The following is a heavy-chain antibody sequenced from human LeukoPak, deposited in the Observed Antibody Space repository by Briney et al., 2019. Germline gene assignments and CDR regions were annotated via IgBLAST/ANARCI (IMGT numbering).Heavy chain of an antibody. CDR1: GFTFDDYA. J-gene: IGHJ4*02. CDR3: AKGPSPYDSSGYIDY. D-gene: IGHD3-22*01. Sequence: GGSLRLSCAASGFTFDDYAMHWVRHAPGKGLEWVSGISWNSGSIGYADSVKGRFTISRDNAKNSLYLQMNSLRAEDTALYYCAKGPSPYDSSGYIDYWGQGTLVTVSS. CDR2: ISWNSGSI. V-gene: IGHV3-9*01.